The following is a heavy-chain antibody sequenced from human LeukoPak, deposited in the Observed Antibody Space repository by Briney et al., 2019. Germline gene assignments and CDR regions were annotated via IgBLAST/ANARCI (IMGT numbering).Heavy chain of an antibody. Sequence: GGSLRLSCAASEYTFSSYNMNWVRQAPGKGLEWVSSISSSGSYIYYADSVKGRFTISRDNAKNSLYLQMNSLRAEDTAVYYCAREIFWSGYYSNLHFDYWGQGTLVTVSS. J-gene: IGHJ4*02. D-gene: IGHD3-3*01. CDR3: AREIFWSGYYSNLHFDY. CDR2: ISSSGSYI. CDR1: EYTFSSYN. V-gene: IGHV3-21*01.